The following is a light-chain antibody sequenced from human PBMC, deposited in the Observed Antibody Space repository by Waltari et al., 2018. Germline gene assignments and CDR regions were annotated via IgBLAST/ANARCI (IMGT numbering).Light chain of an antibody. V-gene: IGLV2-14*01. CDR2: DVS. J-gene: IGLJ1*01. CDR3: SSHTATVPHV. Sequence: QSAQTQPASVSGSPGQSITICCTVTSNDVGGYGYVSWYQQYPGKAPKLIIYDVSYRPSGISTRFSGSKSGNTASLTISGLQAEDEADYYCSSHTATVPHVFGTGTRVTVV. CDR1: SNDVGGYGY.